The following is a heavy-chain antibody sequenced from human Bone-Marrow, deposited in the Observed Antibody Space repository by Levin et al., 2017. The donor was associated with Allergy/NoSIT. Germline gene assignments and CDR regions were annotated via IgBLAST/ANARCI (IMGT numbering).Heavy chain of an antibody. CDR3: ARGANYYDSSGRNWFDP. D-gene: IGHD3-22*01. Sequence: ASVKVSCKASGYTFTSYDINWVRQATGQGLEWMGWMNPNSGNTGYAQKFQGRATMTRNTSISTAYMELSSLRSEDTAVYYCARGANYYDSSGRNWFDPWGQGTLVTVSS. V-gene: IGHV1-8*01. CDR2: MNPNSGNT. CDR1: GYTFTSYD. J-gene: IGHJ5*02.